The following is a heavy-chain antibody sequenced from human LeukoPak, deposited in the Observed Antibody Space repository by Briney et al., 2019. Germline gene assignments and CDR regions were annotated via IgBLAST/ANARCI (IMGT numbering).Heavy chain of an antibody. D-gene: IGHD3-22*01. J-gene: IGHJ4*02. CDR3: ASTRYDSSGYRDY. V-gene: IGHV4-4*02. CDR2: IYHSGST. Sequence: GSLRLSCAASGFTFSSYEMNWVRQPPGKGLEWIGEIYHSGSTNYNPSLKSRVTISADKSKNQFSLKLSSVTAADTAVYYCASTRYDSSGYRDYWGQGTLVTVSS. CDR1: GFTFSSYEM.